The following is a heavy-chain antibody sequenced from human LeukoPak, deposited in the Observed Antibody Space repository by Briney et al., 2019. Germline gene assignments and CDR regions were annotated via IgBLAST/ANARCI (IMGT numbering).Heavy chain of an antibody. CDR3: ARTQTFGGVIVN. D-gene: IGHD3-16*02. CDR2: IYYSGST. CDR1: GGSISSYY. J-gene: IGHJ4*02. V-gene: IGHV4-59*01. Sequence: SETLSLTCTVSGGSISSYYWSWIRQPPGKGLEWIGYIYYSGSTNYNPSLKSRVTILVDTSKNQFSLKLSSVTAADTAVYYCARTQTFGGVIVNWGQGTLVTVSS.